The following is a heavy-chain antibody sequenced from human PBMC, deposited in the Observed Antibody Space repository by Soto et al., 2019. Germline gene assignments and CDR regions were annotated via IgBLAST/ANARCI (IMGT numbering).Heavy chain of an antibody. Sequence: ASVKVSCKASGYTFTSYYMHWVRQAPGQGLEWMGIINPSGGSTSYAQKFQGRVTMTRDTSTSTVYMELSSLRSEDTAVYYCAVYDSSGYYFDYWGQGSLVTLSS. CDR2: INPSGGST. V-gene: IGHV1-46*01. CDR3: AVYDSSGYYFDY. CDR1: GYTFTSYY. J-gene: IGHJ4*02. D-gene: IGHD3-22*01.